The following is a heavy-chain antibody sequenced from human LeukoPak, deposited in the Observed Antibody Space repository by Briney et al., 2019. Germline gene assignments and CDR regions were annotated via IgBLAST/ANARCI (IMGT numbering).Heavy chain of an antibody. V-gene: IGHV4-31*03. Sequence: SETLSLTCTVSGGSISSGGYYWSWIRQHPGKGLEWIGYIYYSGSTYYNPSLKSRVTISVDTSKNQFSLKLSSVTAADTAVYYCASSSSWTPDAFDIWGQGTMVTVSS. CDR3: ASSSSWTPDAFDI. J-gene: IGHJ3*02. CDR1: GGSISSGGYY. D-gene: IGHD6-13*01. CDR2: IYYSGST.